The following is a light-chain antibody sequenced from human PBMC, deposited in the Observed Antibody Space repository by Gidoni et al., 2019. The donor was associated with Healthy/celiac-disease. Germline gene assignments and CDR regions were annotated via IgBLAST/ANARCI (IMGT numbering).Light chain of an antibody. CDR2: GAS. CDR3: QQYGSSPQWT. CDR1: QSVSSSY. J-gene: IGKJ1*01. Sequence: ESGLTQSPGTLSLSPGERATLACRASQSVSSSYLAWYQQTPGQAPRLLIYGASSRATCIPDRFSGSGSGTHFTLTISRLEPEDFAVYYCQQYGSSPQWTFGQGTKVEIQ. V-gene: IGKV3-20*01.